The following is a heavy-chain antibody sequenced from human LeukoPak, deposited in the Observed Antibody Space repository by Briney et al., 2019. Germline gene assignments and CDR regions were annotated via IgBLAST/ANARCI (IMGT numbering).Heavy chain of an antibody. CDR3: ARDYSSGWYDY. Sequence: PSETLSLTCTVSSGSISNSYWSWIRQPPGKGLEWIGHISFTGGTTYNPSLESRVTISLDTSKHQFSLKLSSVTAADTAVYYCARDYSSGWYDYWGQGTLVTVSS. CDR2: ISFTGGT. V-gene: IGHV4-59*12. J-gene: IGHJ4*02. CDR1: SGSISNSY. D-gene: IGHD6-19*01.